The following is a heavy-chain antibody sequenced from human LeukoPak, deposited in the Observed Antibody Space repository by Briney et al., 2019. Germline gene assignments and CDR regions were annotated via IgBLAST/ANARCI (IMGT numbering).Heavy chain of an antibody. D-gene: IGHD6-13*01. Sequence: SETLSLTCIVSGGSISSGSYYWSWIRQPAGKGLEWIGRIYTSGSTNYNPSLKSRVTISVDTSKNQFSLKLSSVTAADTAVYYCARDYSSSWYYYYYMDVWGKGTTVTVSS. CDR3: ARDYSSSWYYYYYMDV. CDR1: GGSISSGSYY. V-gene: IGHV4-61*02. CDR2: IYTSGST. J-gene: IGHJ6*03.